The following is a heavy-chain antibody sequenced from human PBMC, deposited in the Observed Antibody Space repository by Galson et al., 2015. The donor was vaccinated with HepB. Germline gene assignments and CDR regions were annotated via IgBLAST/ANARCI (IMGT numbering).Heavy chain of an antibody. J-gene: IGHJ6*02. Sequence: SLRLSCAASGFTFSSYSMNWVRQAPGKGLEWVSSISSSSSYIYYADSVKGRFTISRDNAKNSLYLQMNSLRAEDTAVYYCASEPSGYYYNYYYGMDVWGQGTTVTVSS. CDR2: ISSSSSYI. CDR1: GFTFSSYS. CDR3: ASEPSGYYYNYYYGMDV. D-gene: IGHD3-22*01. V-gene: IGHV3-21*01.